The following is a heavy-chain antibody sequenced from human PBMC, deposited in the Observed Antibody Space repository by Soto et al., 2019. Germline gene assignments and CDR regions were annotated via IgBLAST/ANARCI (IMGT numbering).Heavy chain of an antibody. V-gene: IGHV4-30-4*01. J-gene: IGHJ5*01. CDR3: SRDLNEYPNCFDT. Sequence: TISLNCTVCGGATNLGAYYSTWVCQPPGKCLEYIGYIYYSGITYYNPSLKSRVSISVDTSKNQFSLTLSSVTDADTAVYYCSRDLNEYPNCFDTWGHGTLVT. CDR2: IYYSGIT. CDR1: GGATNLGAYY. D-gene: IGHD2-8*01.